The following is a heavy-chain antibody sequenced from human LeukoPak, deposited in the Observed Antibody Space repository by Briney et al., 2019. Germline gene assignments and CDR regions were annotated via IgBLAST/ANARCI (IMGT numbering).Heavy chain of an antibody. D-gene: IGHD2-21*02. CDR1: GGSISIYY. V-gene: IGHV4-59*12. CDR2: VYYSGST. CDR3: AKELSTGSGGACGGACYWARPFDY. J-gene: IGHJ4*02. Sequence: SETLSLTCTVSGGSISIYYWTWIRQPPGKGLEWIGNVYYSGSTNYNPSLKSRVTISVDTSKNQFSLKLNSMTAADTAVYYCAKELSTGSGGACGGACYWARPFDYWGQGILVTVSS.